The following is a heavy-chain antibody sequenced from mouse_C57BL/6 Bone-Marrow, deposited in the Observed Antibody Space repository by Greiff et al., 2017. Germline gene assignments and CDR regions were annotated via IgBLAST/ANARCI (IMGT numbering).Heavy chain of an antibody. Sequence: QVQLQQPGAELVMPGASVKLSCKASGYTFTSYWMHWVKQRPGQGLEWIGEIDPSGGYTNYNQQFKGKSTLTVDKSSSTAYMQRSSLTSEDSAVYYCARSFYYYGRSPWFAYWGQGTLVTVSA. CDR2: IDPSGGYT. J-gene: IGHJ3*01. D-gene: IGHD1-1*01. CDR3: ARSFYYYGRSPWFAY. V-gene: IGHV1-69*01. CDR1: GYTFTSYW.